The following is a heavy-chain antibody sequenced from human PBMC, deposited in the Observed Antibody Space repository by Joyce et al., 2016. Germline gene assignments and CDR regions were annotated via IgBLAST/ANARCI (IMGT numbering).Heavy chain of an antibody. CDR1: GFTFSNYG. CDR2: ISYDGSNK. Sequence: QGQLVESGGGVVQPGRSLRLSCAASGFTFSNYGMHWVRQARGKGLEWVAVISYDGSNKHYGDSVKGRFTISRDNSKNTLYLQMNSLRTEDTAVYFCAGGILTGYFDYWGQGTLVSVSS. V-gene: IGHV3-30*03. D-gene: IGHD3-9*01. CDR3: AGGILTGYFDY. J-gene: IGHJ4*02.